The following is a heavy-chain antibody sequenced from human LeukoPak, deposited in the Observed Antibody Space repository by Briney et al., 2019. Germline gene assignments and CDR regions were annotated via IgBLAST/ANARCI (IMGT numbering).Heavy chain of an antibody. V-gene: IGHV1-2*02. J-gene: IGHJ3*02. CDR2: INPNSGGT. D-gene: IGHD6-19*01. CDR1: GYTFTGYY. CDR3: ASSSGYSSGWSPRGDAFDI. Sequence: ASVKVSCKASGYTFTGYYMHWVRQAPGQGLEWMGWINPNSGGTNYAQKCQGRVTMTRDTSISTAYMELSRLRSDDTAVYYCASSSGYSSGWSPRGDAFDIWGQGTMVTVSS.